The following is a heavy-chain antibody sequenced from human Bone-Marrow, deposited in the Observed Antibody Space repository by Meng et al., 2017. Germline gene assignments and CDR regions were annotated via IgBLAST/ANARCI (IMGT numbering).Heavy chain of an antibody. D-gene: IGHD2-2*01. CDR1: GYTLTDYA. CDR3: TRDGYSDCSSTSCFDY. V-gene: IGHV7-4-1*02. J-gene: IGHJ4*02. Sequence: QVQLVQSRSELKIPGASVKVSCKASGYTLTDYAINWVRQAPGQGLEWMGWINSVTGNPTYARGFTGRFVFSLDTSVSTAYLQISSLKTDDTAMYYCTRDGYSDCSSTSCFDYWGQGTLVTVSS. CDR2: INSVTGNP.